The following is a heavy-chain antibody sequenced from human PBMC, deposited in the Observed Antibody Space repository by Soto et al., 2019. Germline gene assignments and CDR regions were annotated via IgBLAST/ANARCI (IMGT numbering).Heavy chain of an antibody. CDR2: ISSSSSYT. CDR3: ARHPILDAFDI. CDR1: GFTFSDYY. V-gene: IGHV3-11*06. Sequence: VQLVESGGGLVKPGGSLRLSCAASGFTFSDYYMSWIRQAPGKGLEWVSYISSSSSYTNYADSVKGRFTISRDNAKNSLYLQMNSLRAEDTAVYYCARHPILDAFDIWGQGTMVTVSS. J-gene: IGHJ3*02.